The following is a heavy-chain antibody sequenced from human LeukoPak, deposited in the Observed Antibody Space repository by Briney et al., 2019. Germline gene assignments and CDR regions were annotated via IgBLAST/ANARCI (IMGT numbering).Heavy chain of an antibody. D-gene: IGHD1-26*01. J-gene: IGHJ4*02. CDR3: ARMEVGATTQIDY. CDR1: GYTFTSYD. CDR2: MNPNSGNT. V-gene: IGHV1-8*01. Sequence: ASVTVSCKASGYTFTSYDINWVRQATGQGREWMGWMNPNSGNTGYAQKFQGRVTMTRNTSISTAYMELSSLRSEDTAVYYCARMEVGATTQIDYWGQGTLVTVSS.